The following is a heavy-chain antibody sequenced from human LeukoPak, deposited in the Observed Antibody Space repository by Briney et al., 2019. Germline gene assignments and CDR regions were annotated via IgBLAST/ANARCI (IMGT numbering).Heavy chain of an antibody. CDR2: ISGSGGST. D-gene: IGHD3-3*01. J-gene: IGHJ4*02. Sequence: PGGSLRLSCAASGFTFSSYAMSWVRQAPGKGLEWGSAISGSGGSTYYADSVKGRFTISRDNSKNTLYLQMNSLRAEDTAVYYCAKTRGISISGVVPLCDYWGQGTLVTVSS. CDR1: GFTFSSYA. CDR3: AKTRGISISGVVPLCDY. V-gene: IGHV3-23*01.